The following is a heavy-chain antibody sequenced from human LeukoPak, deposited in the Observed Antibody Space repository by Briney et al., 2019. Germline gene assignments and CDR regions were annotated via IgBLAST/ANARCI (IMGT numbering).Heavy chain of an antibody. CDR3: ARERRSGYDSRPFDY. D-gene: IGHD5-12*01. Sequence: GASVKVSRKASGYTFTSYGISWVRQAPGQGLEWMGWISAYNGNTNYAQKLQGRVTMTTDTSTSTAYMELRSLRSDDTAVYYCARERRSGYDSRPFDYWGQGTLVTVSS. V-gene: IGHV1-18*01. CDR1: GYTFTSYG. J-gene: IGHJ4*02. CDR2: ISAYNGNT.